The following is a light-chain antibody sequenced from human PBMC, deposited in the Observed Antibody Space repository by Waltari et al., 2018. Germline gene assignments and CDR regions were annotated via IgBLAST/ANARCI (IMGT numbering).Light chain of an antibody. CDR3: GTWDSSLSAGV. J-gene: IGLJ3*02. Sequence: QSVLTQTPSVSAAPGQKVTISCSGSSSNIGNNYVSWYQQLPGTAPRLLIYDINKRPSGIPDRFSGSKSGTSATLGITGLQTGDEADYYCGTWDSSLSAGVFGGGTQLTVL. CDR1: SSNIGNNY. CDR2: DIN. V-gene: IGLV1-51*01.